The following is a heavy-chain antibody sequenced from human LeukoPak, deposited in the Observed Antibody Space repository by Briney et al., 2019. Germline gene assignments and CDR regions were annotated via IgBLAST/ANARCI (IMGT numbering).Heavy chain of an antibody. V-gene: IGHV3-30*03. CDR1: GFTFSSYG. CDR2: ISYDGSNR. CDR3: TTVRALGDY. J-gene: IGHJ4*02. Sequence: PGGSLRLSCAASGFTFSSYGMHWVRQAPGKGLEWVAVISYDGSNRYYADSVKGRFTISRDNSKNTLYLQMNSLRAEDTAVYYCTTVRALGDYWGQGTLVTVSS.